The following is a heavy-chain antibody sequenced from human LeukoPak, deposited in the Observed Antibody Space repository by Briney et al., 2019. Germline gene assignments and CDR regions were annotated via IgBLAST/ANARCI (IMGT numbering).Heavy chain of an antibody. CDR2: INHSGST. V-gene: IGHV4-34*01. D-gene: IGHD2-15*01. Sequence: SETLSLTCAVYGGSFSGYYWSWIRQPPGKGLEWIGEINHSGSTNYNPSLKSRVTISVDTSKNQFSLKLSSVTAADTAVYYCARLPQPRRNTYCSGGSCYYDYWGQGTLVIVSS. CDR1: GGSFSGYY. J-gene: IGHJ4*02. CDR3: ARLPQPRRNTYCSGGSCYYDY.